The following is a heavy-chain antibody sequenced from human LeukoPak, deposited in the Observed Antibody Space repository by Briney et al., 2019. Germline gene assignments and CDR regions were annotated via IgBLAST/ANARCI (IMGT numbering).Heavy chain of an antibody. V-gene: IGHV3-21*01. D-gene: IGHD5-18*01. CDR1: GFTFSSYS. CDR2: ISSSSSYI. Sequence: GGSLRLSCVASGFTFSSYSMNWVRQAPGKGLEWVSFISSSSSYIYYADSVKGRFTISRDNAKTSLYLQMNSLRAEDTAVYYCARDLSGVTGYTYGRGIDYWGQGTLVTVSS. CDR3: ARDLSGVTGYTYGRGIDY. J-gene: IGHJ4*02.